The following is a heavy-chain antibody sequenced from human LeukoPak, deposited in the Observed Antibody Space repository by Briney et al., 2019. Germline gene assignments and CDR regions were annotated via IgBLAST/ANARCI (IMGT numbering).Heavy chain of an antibody. V-gene: IGHV3-23*01. CDR1: GFTFSSYA. CDR2: ISGSGGST. CDR3: ARDSGMATIFDY. J-gene: IGHJ4*02. Sequence: GGSLRLSCAASGFTFSSYAMSWVRQAPGKGLEWVSAISGSGGSTYYADSVKGRFTISRDNSKNTLYLQMNSLRAEDTAVYYCARDSGMATIFDYWGQGTLVTVSS. D-gene: IGHD5-24*01.